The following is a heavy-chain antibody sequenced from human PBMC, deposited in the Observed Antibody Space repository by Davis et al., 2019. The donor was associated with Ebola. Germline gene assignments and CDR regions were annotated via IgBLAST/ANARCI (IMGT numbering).Heavy chain of an antibody. V-gene: IGHV3-23*01. CDR2: LGTSDDT. CDR3: ANAERYYDSRNYYFDY. Sequence: GESLKISCAASGFIFSSYVMSWVRQAPGKGLEWVSTLGTSDDTYYADSVKGRFTISRDNSKNTLYLQMNSLRAEDTAVYYCANAERYYDSRNYYFDYWGQGTLVTVSS. J-gene: IGHJ4*02. CDR1: GFIFSSYV. D-gene: IGHD3-22*01.